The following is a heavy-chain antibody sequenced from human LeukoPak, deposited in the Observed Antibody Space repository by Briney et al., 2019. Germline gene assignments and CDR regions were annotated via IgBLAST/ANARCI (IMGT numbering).Heavy chain of an antibody. Sequence: GGSLRLSCAASGFTFSSYEMNWVRQAPGKGLEWVSYISTSGNTRYYADSVKGRFTISRDNAKNSLYLQMNSLRAEDTAVYYCTSYRAEYFQHWGQGTLVTVSS. CDR3: TSYRAEYFQH. J-gene: IGHJ1*01. CDR2: ISTSGNTR. CDR1: GFTFSSYE. V-gene: IGHV3-48*03.